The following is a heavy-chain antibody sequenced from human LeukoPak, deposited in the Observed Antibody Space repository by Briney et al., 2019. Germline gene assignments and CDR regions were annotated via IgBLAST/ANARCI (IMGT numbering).Heavy chain of an antibody. CDR1: GYTFTSYD. CDR2: MNPNSGNT. J-gene: IGHJ4*02. D-gene: IGHD2-2*02. CDR3: ARDCSRTSCYTRFDY. V-gene: IGHV1-8*01. Sequence: GASVTVSCKASGYTFTSYDINWVRQATGQGLEWMGWMNPNSGNTGYAQKFQGRVTITRDTSISTAYMELSGLRSEDTAVYFCARDCSRTSCYTRFDYWGQGTLVTVSS.